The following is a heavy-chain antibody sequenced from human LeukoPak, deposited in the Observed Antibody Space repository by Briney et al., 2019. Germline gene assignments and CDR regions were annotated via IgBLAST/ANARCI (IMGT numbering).Heavy chain of an antibody. CDR1: GFTFSSYG. J-gene: IGHJ3*02. D-gene: IGHD6-13*01. Sequence: QSGGSLRLSCAASGFTFSSYGMHWVRQAPSKGLEWVAFIRYDGSNKYYADSVKGRFTISRDNAKNSLYLQMNSLRAEDTALYYCAKDIGQQHYDAFDIWGQGTMVTVSS. CDR2: IRYDGSNK. CDR3: AKDIGQQHYDAFDI. V-gene: IGHV3-30*02.